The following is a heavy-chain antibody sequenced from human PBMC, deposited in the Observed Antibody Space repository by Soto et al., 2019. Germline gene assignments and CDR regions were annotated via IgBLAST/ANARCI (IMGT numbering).Heavy chain of an antibody. D-gene: IGHD2-2*01. Sequence: QVQLVQSGAEVKKPGSSVKVSCKASGGTFSSYTISWVRQAPGQGLEWMGRIIPIHGIANYAQKFQGRVTITADKSTSTAYMELSSLRSEDTAVYYCARDGGYCSSTCCYAAVDYWGQGTLVTVSS. CDR1: GGTFSSYT. V-gene: IGHV1-69*08. CDR3: ARDGGYCSSTCCYAAVDY. CDR2: IIPIHGIA. J-gene: IGHJ4*02.